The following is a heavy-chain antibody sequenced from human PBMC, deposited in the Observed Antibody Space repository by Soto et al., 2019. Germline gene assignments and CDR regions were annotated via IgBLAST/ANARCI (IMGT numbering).Heavy chain of an antibody. V-gene: IGHV3-30*18. CDR2: ASHDGRNT. Sequence: GGSLSLSCAASGFTFRDYAMHWVRQAPGKGLEWVAVASHDGRNTHYADSVKGRFTISRDSSKNTVSLEMTSLRAEDTAVYYCAKGGRQWLVTSDFNYWGQGALVTVSS. CDR3: AKGGRQWLVTSDFNY. J-gene: IGHJ4*02. CDR1: GFTFRDYA. D-gene: IGHD6-19*01.